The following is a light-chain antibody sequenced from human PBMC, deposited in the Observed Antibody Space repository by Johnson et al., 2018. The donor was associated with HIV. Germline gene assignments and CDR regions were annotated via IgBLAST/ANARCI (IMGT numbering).Light chain of an antibody. J-gene: IGLJ1*01. Sequence: QSVLTQSPSVSAAPGQKVTISCSGSSSNIGNNYVSWYQQLPGTAPKLLIYESNKRPSGIPDRFSGSKSATSATLGITGLQTGDEADYYCGTWDSSLSVYVFGTGTKVTVL. CDR1: SSNIGNNY. CDR2: ESN. V-gene: IGLV1-51*02. CDR3: GTWDSSLSVYV.